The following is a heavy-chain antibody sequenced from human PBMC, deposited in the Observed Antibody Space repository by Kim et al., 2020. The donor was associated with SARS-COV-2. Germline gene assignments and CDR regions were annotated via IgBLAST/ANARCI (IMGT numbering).Heavy chain of an antibody. CDR3: ATLQVPVYYDILTGYYRPNWFGP. Sequence: ASVKVSCKVSGYTLTELSMHWVRQAPGKGLEWMGGFDPEDGETIYAQKFQGRVTMTEDTSTDTAYMELSSLRSEDTAVYYCATLQVPVYYDILTGYYRPNWFGPWGQGTLVTVSS. CDR2: FDPEDGET. V-gene: IGHV1-24*01. D-gene: IGHD3-9*01. CDR1: GYTLTELS. J-gene: IGHJ5*02.